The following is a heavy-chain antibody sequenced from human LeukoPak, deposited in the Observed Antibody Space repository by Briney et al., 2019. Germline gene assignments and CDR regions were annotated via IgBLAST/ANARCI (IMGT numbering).Heavy chain of an antibody. CDR1: GGTFSSYA. V-gene: IGHV1-69*04. CDR3: ARDSLAVTGGY. Sequence: SVKVSCKASGGTFSSYAISWVRQAPGQGLEWMGRIIPILGIANYAQKFQGRVTITADKSTSTAYMELSSLRSEDTAVYYCARDSLAVTGGYWGQGTLVTVSS. CDR2: IIPILGIA. J-gene: IGHJ4*02. D-gene: IGHD4-11*01.